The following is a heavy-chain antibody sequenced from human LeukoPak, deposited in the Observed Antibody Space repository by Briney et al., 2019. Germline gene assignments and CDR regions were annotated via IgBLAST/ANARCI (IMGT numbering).Heavy chain of an antibody. CDR1: GGSISSYY. CDR2: IYTSGNT. J-gene: IGHJ4*02. Sequence: SENLSLTCTVSGGSISSYYWTWIRQPAGKGLEWIGRIYTSGNTGYNPSLKSRVTMSVDTSKNQFSLNLSSVTAADTAVYYCARVDLRAAFFDYWGQGTLVTDSS. V-gene: IGHV4-4*07. D-gene: IGHD2-15*01. CDR3: ARVDLRAAFFDY.